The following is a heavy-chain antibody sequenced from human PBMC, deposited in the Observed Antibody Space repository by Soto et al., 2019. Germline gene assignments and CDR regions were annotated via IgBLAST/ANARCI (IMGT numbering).Heavy chain of an antibody. Sequence: QVQLVQSGAEVKKPGASVKISCKASGYTFIHYYIHWVRQAPGQGLEWMAIINPNGGSTNYAQKFQGRVTVTSDTSTTTVSMALNSLESDDTAVYFCARSLLQGDFWGQGTLVTVSS. CDR2: INPNGGST. CDR3: ARSLLQGDF. CDR1: GYTFIHYY. J-gene: IGHJ4*02. D-gene: IGHD2-21*01. V-gene: IGHV1-46*01.